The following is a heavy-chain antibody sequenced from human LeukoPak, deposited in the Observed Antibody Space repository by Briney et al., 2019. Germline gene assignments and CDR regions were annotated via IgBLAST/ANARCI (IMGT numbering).Heavy chain of an antibody. V-gene: IGHV3-11*03. J-gene: IGHJ2*01. CDR2: IRSSSSDI. Sequence: PGGSLRLSCAASGFTFSDYHMSWIRQSPGKGLEWVSYIRSSSSDINYADSVRGRFTISRDNAKNSLYLQMNSLRAEDTAVYYCARAIAVSPWYFDLRGRGTLVTVSS. D-gene: IGHD6-19*01. CDR3: ARAIAVSPWYFDL. CDR1: GFTFSDYH.